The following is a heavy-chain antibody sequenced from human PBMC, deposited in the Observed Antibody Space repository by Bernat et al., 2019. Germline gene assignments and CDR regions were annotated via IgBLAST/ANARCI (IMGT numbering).Heavy chain of an antibody. J-gene: IGHJ6*04. Sequence: VRRAEEETEVHKSGSSVEVCCKVAGGTFSSYAISWVRQAPGQGLEWMGGIIPIFGTANYAQKFQGRVTITADESTSKAYMELSSLGSEDTAVYYCAREIAAANYYYYGMDVWG. CDR3: AREIAAANYYYYGMDV. V-gene: IGHV1-69*01. D-gene: IGHD6-13*01. CDR1: GGTFSSYA. CDR2: IIPIFGTA.